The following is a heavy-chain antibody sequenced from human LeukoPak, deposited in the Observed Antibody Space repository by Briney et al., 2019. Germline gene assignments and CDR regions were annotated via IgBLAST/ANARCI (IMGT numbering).Heavy chain of an antibody. Sequence: GGSLRLSCTASGFTFGDYAMSWVRQAPGKGLEWVGFIRSKAYGGTTEYAASVKGRFTISRDDYKSIAYLQMNSLKTEDTAVYYCTRDTYYYDSSGYSAEYYFDYWGQGTLVTVSS. CDR3: TRDTYYYDSSGYSAEYYFDY. D-gene: IGHD3-22*01. V-gene: IGHV3-49*04. CDR1: GFTFGDYA. CDR2: IRSKAYGGTT. J-gene: IGHJ4*02.